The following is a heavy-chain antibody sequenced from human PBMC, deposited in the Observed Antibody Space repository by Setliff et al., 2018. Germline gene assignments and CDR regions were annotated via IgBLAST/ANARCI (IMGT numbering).Heavy chain of an antibody. CDR3: ARGPNSNGWYVNY. CDR2: INHSGST. V-gene: IGHV4-34*01. D-gene: IGHD6-19*01. J-gene: IGHJ4*02. CDR1: GGSFSGYY. Sequence: ETLSLTCAVYGGSFSGYYWSWIRQPPGKGLEWIGEINHSGSTNYNPSLKTRVTISVDTSKDQLSLKLTSVTAADTAVYYCARGPNSNGWYVNYWGQGTPVTVSS.